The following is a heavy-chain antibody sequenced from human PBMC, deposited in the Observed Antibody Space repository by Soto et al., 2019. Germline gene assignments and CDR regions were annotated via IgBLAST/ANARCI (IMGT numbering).Heavy chain of an antibody. V-gene: IGHV1-69*02. J-gene: IGHJ4*02. CDR1: GGTFSSYT. D-gene: IGHD4-17*01. CDR2: IIPILGIA. CDR3: ARGSPFYGDAGYFDY. Sequence: QVQLVQSGAEVKKPGSSVKVSCKASGGTFSSYTISWVRQAPGQGLEWMGRIIPILGIANYAQKFQGRVRITADKSTSTAYMELSSLRSEDTAVYYCARGSPFYGDAGYFDYWGQGTLVTVSS.